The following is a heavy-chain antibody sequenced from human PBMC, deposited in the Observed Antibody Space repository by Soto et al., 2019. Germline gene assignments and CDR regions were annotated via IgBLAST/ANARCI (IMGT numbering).Heavy chain of an antibody. D-gene: IGHD6-19*01. CDR1: GFTFSNLA. V-gene: IGHV3-23*01. J-gene: IGHJ4*02. CDR3: AILNAASGCY. CDR2: IDAGGGST. Sequence: EVQLLESGGGLVQPGGSLRLSCTASGFTFSNLAITWVRQAPGKGLEWVSTIDAGGGSTHYADSVKGRFTITRDNANNTFNLLRNSLSAEETALYYCAILNAASGCYWGEG.